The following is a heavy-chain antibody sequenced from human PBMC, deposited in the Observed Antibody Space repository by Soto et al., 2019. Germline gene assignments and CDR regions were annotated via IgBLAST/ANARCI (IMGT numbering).Heavy chain of an antibody. CDR3: AKSIRADAGPRFDP. J-gene: IGHJ5*02. Sequence: EVQLVESGGGLVQPGRSLRLSCAASGFRFDDYVMHWVRQAPGKGLEWVSGISWNSGSIGYADSVKGRFTISRDNAKNSLYLQMNSLRAEDTALYYCAKSIRADAGPRFDPRGQGTLVTVSS. V-gene: IGHV3-9*01. CDR1: GFRFDDYV. CDR2: ISWNSGSI.